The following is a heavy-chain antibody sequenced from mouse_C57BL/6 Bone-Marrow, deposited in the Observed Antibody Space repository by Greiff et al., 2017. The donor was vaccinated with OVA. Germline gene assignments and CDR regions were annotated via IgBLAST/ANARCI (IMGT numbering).Heavy chain of an antibody. V-gene: IGHV5-6*01. CDR3: ARPLYDYDEGYYAMDY. Sequence: EVHLVESGGDLVKPGGSLKLSCAASGFTFSSYGMSWVRQTPDKRLEWVATISSGGSYTYYPDSVKGRFTISRDNAKNTLYLQMSSLKSEDTAMYYCARPLYDYDEGYYAMDYWGQGTSVTVSS. D-gene: IGHD2-4*01. CDR2: ISSGGSYT. J-gene: IGHJ4*01. CDR1: GFTFSSYG.